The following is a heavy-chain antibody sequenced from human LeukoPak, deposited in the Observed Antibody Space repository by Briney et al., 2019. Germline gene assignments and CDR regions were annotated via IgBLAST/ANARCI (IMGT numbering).Heavy chain of an antibody. D-gene: IGHD4-23*01. V-gene: IGHV1-2*02. J-gene: IGHJ5*02. CDR3: ARGAESSGGNWFDP. CDR1: GYTFTGYS. CDR2: INPNSGDT. Sequence: ASVKVSCKASGYTFTGYSMHWVRQAPGQGLESMGWINPNSGDTSYAQNFQGRVIMTTDTSISTAYMELSRLRSDDTAVYYCARGAESSGGNWFDPWGQGSLVTVSS.